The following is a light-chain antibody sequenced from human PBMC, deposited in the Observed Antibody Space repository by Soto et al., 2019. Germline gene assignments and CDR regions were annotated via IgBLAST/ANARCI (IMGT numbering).Light chain of an antibody. Sequence: QSALTQPASVSGSPGQSITISCTGTSSDVCGYNYVSWYQHHPGKAPKLIIYDVSNRHSGVSIRFSGSKSDNTASLTISGLQPEDEADYHCSSYTTSNTRQIVFGTGTKVTVL. J-gene: IGLJ1*01. V-gene: IGLV2-14*03. CDR1: SSDVCGYNY. CDR3: SSYTTSNTRQIV. CDR2: DVS.